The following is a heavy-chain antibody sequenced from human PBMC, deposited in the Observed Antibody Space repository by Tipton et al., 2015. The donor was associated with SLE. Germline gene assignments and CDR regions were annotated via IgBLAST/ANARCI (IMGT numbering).Heavy chain of an antibody. J-gene: IGHJ6*03. CDR2: IYYSGNT. CDR1: GGSISSGAYY. Sequence: TLSLTCTVSGGSISSGAYYWSWIRQHPGKGLEWIGYIYYSGNTYYNPSLKSRAFISVDTSNNQFSLKLSSVTAADTAVYYCARAPGLERPYYYYYYMDVWGKGTTVTVSS. CDR3: ARAPGLERPYYYYYYMDV. D-gene: IGHD1-1*01. V-gene: IGHV4-31*03.